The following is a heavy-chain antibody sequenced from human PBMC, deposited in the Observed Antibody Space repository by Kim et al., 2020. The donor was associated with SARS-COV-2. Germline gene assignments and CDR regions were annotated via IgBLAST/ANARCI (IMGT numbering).Heavy chain of an antibody. D-gene: IGHD3-9*01. CDR3: ARDTIALFDY. V-gene: IGHV3-21*01. Sequence: YIYYADSVKGRFTISRDNAKNSLYLQMNSLRAEDTAVYYCARDTIALFDYWGQGTLVTVSS. J-gene: IGHJ4*02. CDR2: YI.